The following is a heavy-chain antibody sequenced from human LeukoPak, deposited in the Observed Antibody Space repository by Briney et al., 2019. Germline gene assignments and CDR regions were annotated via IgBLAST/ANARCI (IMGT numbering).Heavy chain of an antibody. CDR1: GYSFTSYW. Sequence: GESLKISCKGSGYSFTSYWIGWVRQMPGKGLEWMGIIYPGDSDTRYSPSFQGQVTISADKSISTAYLQWSSLKASDTAMYYCARHPMNYGDYSPHPGDYWGQGTLVTVSS. V-gene: IGHV5-51*01. CDR3: ARHPMNYGDYSPHPGDY. J-gene: IGHJ4*02. D-gene: IGHD4-17*01. CDR2: IYPGDSDT.